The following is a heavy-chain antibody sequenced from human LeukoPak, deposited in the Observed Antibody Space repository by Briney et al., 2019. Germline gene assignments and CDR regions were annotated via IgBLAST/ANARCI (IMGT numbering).Heavy chain of an antibody. Sequence: PGGSLRLSCAASGFTFSSYNMNWVRQAPGKGLEWVSYISSSSSTTYYADSVKGRFTISRDNAKNSLYLQMNGLRAEDTAVYYCARGYYDSSGYYYGAYWGQGTLVTVSS. CDR3: ARGYYDSSGYYYGAY. V-gene: IGHV3-48*04. D-gene: IGHD3-22*01. CDR1: GFTFSSYN. CDR2: ISSSSSTT. J-gene: IGHJ4*02.